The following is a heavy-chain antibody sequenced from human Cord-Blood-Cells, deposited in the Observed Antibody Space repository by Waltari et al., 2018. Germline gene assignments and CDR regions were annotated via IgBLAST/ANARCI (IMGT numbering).Heavy chain of an antibody. Sequence: QVQLVQSGAEVKKPGSSVKVSCKASGGTFSSYAISWVRQAPGQGLEWMGGILPIFGTANYAQKFQGRVTITADESTSTAYMELSSLRSEDTAVYYCARGEGYSGYDPYYYYYMDVWGKGTTVTVSS. J-gene: IGHJ6*03. CDR2: ILPIFGTA. CDR1: GGTFSSYA. V-gene: IGHV1-69*01. CDR3: ARGEGYSGYDPYYYYYMDV. D-gene: IGHD5-12*01.